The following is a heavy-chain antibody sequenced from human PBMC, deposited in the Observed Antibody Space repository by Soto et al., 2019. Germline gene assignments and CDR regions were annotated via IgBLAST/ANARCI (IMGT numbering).Heavy chain of an antibody. D-gene: IGHD7-27*01. V-gene: IGHV1-69*01. J-gene: IGHJ4*02. CDR1: GGTFSSYA. CDR2: IIHIFGTA. CDR3: ARDSVTGHEGRYYFDY. Sequence: QVQLVQAGAEVKKPGSSVKVSCKASGGTFSSYAISWVRQAPGQGLEWMGGIIHIFGTANYAQKFQGRVTITADESTSTAYMELGSVRSEDTAVYYCARDSVTGHEGRYYFDYWGQGTLVAVSS.